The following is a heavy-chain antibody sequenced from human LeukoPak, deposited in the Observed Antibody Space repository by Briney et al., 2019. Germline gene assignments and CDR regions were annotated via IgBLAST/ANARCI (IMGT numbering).Heavy chain of an antibody. D-gene: IGHD3-16*02. Sequence: SETLSLTCTVSGGSISSSNYYWGWIRQPPGKGLEWIGGIYYSGSTYYNPSLKSRVTISVDTSKNQFSLKLSSVTAADTAVYYCARAYYDYVWGSYRPDYFDYWGQGTLVTVSS. CDR1: GGSISSSNYY. CDR3: ARAYYDYVWGSYRPDYFDY. CDR2: IYYSGST. V-gene: IGHV4-39*07. J-gene: IGHJ4*02.